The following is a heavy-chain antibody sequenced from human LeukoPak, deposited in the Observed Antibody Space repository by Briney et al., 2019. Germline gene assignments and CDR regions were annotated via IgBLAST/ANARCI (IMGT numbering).Heavy chain of an antibody. CDR3: ARDYSGDCSSTSCYTGNWFDP. D-gene: IGHD2-2*02. CDR1: GYTFTGYY. CDR2: ISAYNGNT. J-gene: IGHJ5*02. V-gene: IGHV1-18*04. Sequence: ASVKVSCKASGYTFTGYYMHWVRQAPGQGLEWMGWISAYNGNTNYAQKLQGRVTMTTDTSTSTAYMELRSLRSDDTAVYYCARDYSGDCSSTSCYTGNWFDPWGQGTLVTVSS.